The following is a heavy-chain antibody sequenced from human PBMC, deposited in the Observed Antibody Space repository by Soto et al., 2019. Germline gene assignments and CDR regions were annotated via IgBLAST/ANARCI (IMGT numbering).Heavy chain of an antibody. CDR1: GFTFSNYG. Sequence: GGSLRLSXAASGFTFSNYGMTWVRQAPGKGLEWVAGISDDGSSKYYADSVKGRFTISRDNSKNTLYLQMNSLRAEDTAVYYCARASGHYDFWSGYTYWFDPWGQGTLVTVSS. CDR3: ARASGHYDFWSGYTYWFDP. CDR2: ISDDGSSK. J-gene: IGHJ5*02. V-gene: IGHV3-23*01. D-gene: IGHD3-3*01.